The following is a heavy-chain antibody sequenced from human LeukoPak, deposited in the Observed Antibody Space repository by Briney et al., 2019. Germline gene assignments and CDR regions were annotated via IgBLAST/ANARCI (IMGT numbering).Heavy chain of an antibody. CDR1: GGSISSSSYY. CDR2: IYYSGST. V-gene: IGHV4-39*07. D-gene: IGHD5-12*01. CDR3: ARVVATTYFDY. Sequence: SETLSLTCTVSGGSISSSSYYWGWIRQPPGKGLEWIGSIYYSGSTYYNPPLKSRVTISVDTSKNQFSLKLSSVTAADTAVYYCARVVATTYFDYWGQGTLVTVSS. J-gene: IGHJ4*02.